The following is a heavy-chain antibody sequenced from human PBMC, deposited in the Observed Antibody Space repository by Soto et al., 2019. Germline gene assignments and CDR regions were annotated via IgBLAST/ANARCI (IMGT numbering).Heavy chain of an antibody. J-gene: IGHJ6*02. CDR3: GKGHYGLDV. CDR1: GFTFSDYY. Sequence: QVQLVQSGGGLVKPGGSLRLSCAASGFTFSDYYMTWIRQPPGQGLEWVAYISTSTYTNYAESVRGRFTISRDNAKNALSLEMNSVSAEASPVYYCGKGHYGLDVWGQGTTVTVSS. V-gene: IGHV3-11*05. CDR2: ISTSTYT.